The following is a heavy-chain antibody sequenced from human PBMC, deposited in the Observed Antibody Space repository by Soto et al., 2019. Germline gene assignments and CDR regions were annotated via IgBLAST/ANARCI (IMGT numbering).Heavy chain of an antibody. Sequence: QVQLQESGPGLVKPSETLSLTCTVSGGSISSYYWSWIRQPPGKGLEWIGYIYYSGSTNYNPSLKSRVPISVDTSKNQFSLKLSSVTAADTAVYSCARVMSGYADYWGQGTLVTVSS. CDR3: ARVMSGYADY. CDR1: GGSISSYY. D-gene: IGHD5-12*01. V-gene: IGHV4-59*01. J-gene: IGHJ4*02. CDR2: IYYSGST.